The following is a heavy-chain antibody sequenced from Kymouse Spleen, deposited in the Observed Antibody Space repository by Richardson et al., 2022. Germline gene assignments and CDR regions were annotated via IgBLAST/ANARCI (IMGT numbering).Heavy chain of an antibody. J-gene: IGHJ6*02. CDR2: INHSGST. V-gene: IGHV4-34*01. CDR1: GGSFSGYY. CDR3: ARRRYCSSTSCDYYYYYGMDV. D-gene: IGHD2-2*02. Sequence: QVQLQQWGAGLLKPSETLSLTCAVYGGSFSGYYWSWIRQPPGKGLEWIGEINHSGSTNYNPSLKSRVTISVDTSKNQFSLKLSSVTAADTAVYYCARRRYCSSTSCDYYYYYGMDVWGQGTTVTVSS.